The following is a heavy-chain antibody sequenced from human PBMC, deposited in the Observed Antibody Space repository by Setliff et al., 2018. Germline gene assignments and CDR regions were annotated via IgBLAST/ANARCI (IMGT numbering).Heavy chain of an antibody. CDR1: GGSISSHY. J-gene: IGHJ4*02. CDR2: IYYSGST. CDR3: ARVREGYSGYDFGDY. V-gene: IGHV4-59*11. Sequence: SETLSLTCTVSGGSISSHYWSWIRQPPGKGLEWIGSIYYSGSTNYNPSHKSRVTISLDTSRNQFSLKLRSVTAADTAVYYCARVREGYSGYDFGDYWGQGTLVTVS. D-gene: IGHD5-12*01.